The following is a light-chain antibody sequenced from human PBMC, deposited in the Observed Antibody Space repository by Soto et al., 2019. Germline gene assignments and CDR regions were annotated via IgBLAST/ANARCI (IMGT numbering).Light chain of an antibody. Sequence: DIQMTQSPSSVSASVGARVPISFQASQGLGRSLAWYQQKPGKAPKLLIYAASSLQSGVPSRFSGSGFGTDFTLTISSLQPEDSAIYYCQQADTFPITFGQGTRLEI. CDR2: AAS. CDR3: QQADTFPIT. V-gene: IGKV1D-12*01. CDR1: QGLGRS. J-gene: IGKJ5*01.